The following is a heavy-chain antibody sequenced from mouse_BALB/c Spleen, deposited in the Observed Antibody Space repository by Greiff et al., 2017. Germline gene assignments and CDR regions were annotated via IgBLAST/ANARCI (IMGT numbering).Heavy chain of an antibody. D-gene: IGHD2-10*02. CDR2: ISSGSSTI. J-gene: IGHJ4*01. V-gene: IGHV5-17*02. Sequence: EVQRVESGGGLVQPGGSRKLSCAASGFTFSSFGMHWVRQAPEKGLEWVAYISSGSSTIYYADTVKGRFTISRDNPKNTLFLQMTSLRSEDTAMYYCARSYGNYAYAMDYWGQGTSVTVSS. CDR3: ARSYGNYAYAMDY. CDR1: GFTFSSFG.